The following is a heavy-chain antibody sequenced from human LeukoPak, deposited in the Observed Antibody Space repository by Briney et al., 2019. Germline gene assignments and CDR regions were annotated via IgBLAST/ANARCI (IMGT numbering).Heavy chain of an antibody. CDR2: INPNSGGT. J-gene: IGHJ5*02. V-gene: IGHV1-2*02. CDR1: GYTFTGYF. D-gene: IGHD3-10*01. CDR3: ARDTSYGSGSYWFDP. Sequence: ASVKVSCKASGYTFTGYFMHWVRQAPGQGLEWMGWINPNSGGTNYAQKFQGRVTMTRDTSISTAYMELSRLRSDDTAVYYCARDTSYGSGSYWFDPWGQGTLVTVSS.